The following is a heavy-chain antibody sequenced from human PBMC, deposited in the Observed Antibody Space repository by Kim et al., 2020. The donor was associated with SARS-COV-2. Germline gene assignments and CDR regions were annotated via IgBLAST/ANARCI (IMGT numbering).Heavy chain of an antibody. V-gene: IGHV3-53*01. Sequence: ADSVMARFTISRDNSNNTLYLQMNSLRAEDTAVYYCARGGYSSGVPYYFDYWGQGTLVTVSS. CDR3: ARGGYSSGVPYYFDY. D-gene: IGHD5-18*01. J-gene: IGHJ4*02.